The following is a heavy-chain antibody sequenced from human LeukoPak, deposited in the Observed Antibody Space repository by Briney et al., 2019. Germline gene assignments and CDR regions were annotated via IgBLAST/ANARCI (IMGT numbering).Heavy chain of an antibody. D-gene: IGHD3-10*01. CDR2: ISGDGGST. CDR3: ATGQGYYYGSGSYYTAFDY. CDR1: GFTFDDYA. J-gene: IGHJ4*02. Sequence: GGSPRLSXAASGFTFDDYAMHWVRQAPGKGLEWVSLISGDGGSTYYADSVKGRFTISRGNSKNSLYLQMNSLRTEDTALYYCATGQGYYYGSGSYYTAFDYWGQGTLVTVSS. V-gene: IGHV3-43*02.